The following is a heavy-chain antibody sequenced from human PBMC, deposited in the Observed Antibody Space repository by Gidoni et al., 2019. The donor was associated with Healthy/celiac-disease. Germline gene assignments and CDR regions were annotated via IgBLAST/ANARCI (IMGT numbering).Heavy chain of an antibody. V-gene: IGHV3-7*01. J-gene: IGHJ4*02. D-gene: IGHD6-19*01. CDR1: GFNFSSYW. CDR2: IKQDGSEK. Sequence: EVQLVESGGGLVQPGGSLRLSCAASGFNFSSYWMSWVRQAPGKGLEWVANIKQDGSEKYYVDSVKGRFTISRDNAKNSLYLQMNSLRAEDTAVYYCARGWSSGWYYFDYWGQGTLVTVSS. CDR3: ARGWSSGWYYFDY.